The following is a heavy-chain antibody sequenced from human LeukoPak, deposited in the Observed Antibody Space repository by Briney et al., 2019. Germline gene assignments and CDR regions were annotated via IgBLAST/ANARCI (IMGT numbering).Heavy chain of an antibody. Sequence: SETLSLTCTVSGGSISSGSYYWSWIRQPAGKGLEWIGRIYTSGSTNYNPSLKSRVTISVDTSKNQFSLKLSSVTAADTAVYYCVRDVYSSSSLDYWGQGTLVTVSS. J-gene: IGHJ4*02. V-gene: IGHV4-61*02. D-gene: IGHD6-6*01. CDR3: VRDVYSSSSLDY. CDR1: GGSISSGSYY. CDR2: IYTSGST.